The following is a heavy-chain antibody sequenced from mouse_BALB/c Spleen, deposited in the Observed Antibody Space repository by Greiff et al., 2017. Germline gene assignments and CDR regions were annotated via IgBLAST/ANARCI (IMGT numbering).Heavy chain of an antibody. Sequence: EVHLVESGGGLVKPGGSLKLSCAASGFTFSSYAMSWVRQTPEKRLEWVASISSGGSTYYPDSVKGRFTISRDNARNILYLQMSSLRSEDTAMYYCARPPYGSSDYAMDYWGQGTSVTVSS. V-gene: IGHV5-6-5*01. CDR2: ISSGGST. CDR3: ARPPYGSSDYAMDY. J-gene: IGHJ4*01. CDR1: GFTFSSYA. D-gene: IGHD1-1*01.